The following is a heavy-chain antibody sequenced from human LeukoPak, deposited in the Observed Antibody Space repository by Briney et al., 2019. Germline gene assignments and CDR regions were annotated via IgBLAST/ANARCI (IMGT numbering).Heavy chain of an antibody. D-gene: IGHD5-18*01. V-gene: IGHV3-53*01. Sequence: GGSLRLSCAASDFKIRNYYISWVRQAPGKGLEWVSVISGGGDTSYSDSVKGRFTISRHTSKNTVFLQMNKLRVEDTAVYFCARGFHSYGLSYYFDYWGQGTGVTVSS. J-gene: IGHJ4*02. CDR3: ARGFHSYGLSYYFDY. CDR2: ISGGGDT. CDR1: DFKIRNYY.